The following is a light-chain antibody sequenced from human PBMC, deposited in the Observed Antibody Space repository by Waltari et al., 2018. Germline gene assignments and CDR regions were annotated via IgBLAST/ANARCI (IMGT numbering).Light chain of an antibody. CDR3: GTWDSSLSGAV. Sequence: QSVLTQPPSVSAAPGQRVTIPCSGGSSNIGNNSVSWYRQFPGTAPKLLIYEDNERPSGVPGRFSGSKSGTSATLDITGLQAGDEADYYCGTWDSSLSGAVFGGGTHLTVL. CDR1: SSNIGNNS. J-gene: IGLJ7*01. CDR2: EDN. V-gene: IGLV1-51*02.